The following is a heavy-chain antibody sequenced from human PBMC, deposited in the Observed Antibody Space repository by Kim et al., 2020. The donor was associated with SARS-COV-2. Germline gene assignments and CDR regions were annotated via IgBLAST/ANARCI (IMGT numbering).Heavy chain of an antibody. V-gene: IGHV1-2*06. D-gene: IGHD3-22*01. Sequence: ASVKVSCQASGYTFTGYYMHWVRQAPGQGLEWMGRINPNSGGTNYAQKFQGRVTMTRDTSISTAYMELSRLRSDDTAVYYCARAYDSSGYLPYDYWGQGTLVTVSS. CDR2: INPNSGGT. CDR1: GYTFTGYY. CDR3: ARAYDSSGYLPYDY. J-gene: IGHJ4*02.